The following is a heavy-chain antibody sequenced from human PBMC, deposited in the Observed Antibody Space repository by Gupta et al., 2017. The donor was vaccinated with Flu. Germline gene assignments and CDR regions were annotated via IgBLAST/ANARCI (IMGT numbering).Heavy chain of an antibody. J-gene: IGHJ3*02. CDR2: ITSETAGGTI. V-gene: IGHV3-15*01. CDR3: TAAQTSRAYDI. Sequence: VRQPPGKGLECVGRITSETAGGTIHYAAPVKGRFTISRDNSENTLHLQMNSLKTEDTAVNYWTAAQTSRAYDIWGRGTVVTVSS.